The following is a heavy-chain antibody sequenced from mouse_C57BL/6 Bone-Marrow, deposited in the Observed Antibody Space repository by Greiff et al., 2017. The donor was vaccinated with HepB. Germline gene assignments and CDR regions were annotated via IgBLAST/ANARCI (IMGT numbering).Heavy chain of an antibody. V-gene: IGHV1-4*01. J-gene: IGHJ2*01. Sequence: VQLQESGAELARPGASVKMSCKASGYTFTSYTMHWVKQRPGQGLEWIGYINPSSGYTKYNQKFKDKATLTADKSSSTAYMQLSSLTSEDSAVYYCARYRNFHYWGQGTTLTVSS. D-gene: IGHD2-1*01. CDR1: GYTFTSYT. CDR2: INPSSGYT. CDR3: ARYRNFHY.